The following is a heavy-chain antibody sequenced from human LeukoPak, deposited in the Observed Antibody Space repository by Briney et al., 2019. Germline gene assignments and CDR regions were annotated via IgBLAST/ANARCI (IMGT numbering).Heavy chain of an antibody. CDR3: ARELREWELLRYAFDI. V-gene: IGHV6-1*01. CDR2: TYYRSKWYN. J-gene: IGHJ3*02. D-gene: IGHD1-26*01. Sequence: SQTLSLTCAISGDSVSSNSAAWNWIRQSPSRGLEWLGRTYYRSKWYNDYAVSVKSRITINPDTSENQFSLQLNSVTPEDTAVYYCARELREWELLRYAFDIWGQGTMVTVSS. CDR1: GDSVSSNSAA.